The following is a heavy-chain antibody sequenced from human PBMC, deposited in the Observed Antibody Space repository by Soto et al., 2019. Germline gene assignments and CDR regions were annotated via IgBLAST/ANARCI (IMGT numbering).Heavy chain of an antibody. CDR2: INHSGST. CDR1: GGSFSGYY. Sequence: SETLSLTCAVYGGSFSGYYWSWIRQPPGKGLEWIGEINHSGSTNYNPSLKSRVTISVDTSKNQFSLKLSSVTAADTAVYYCARGVDYYYYGMDVWGQGTTVTVSS. J-gene: IGHJ6*02. CDR3: ARGVDYYYYGMDV. V-gene: IGHV4-34*01.